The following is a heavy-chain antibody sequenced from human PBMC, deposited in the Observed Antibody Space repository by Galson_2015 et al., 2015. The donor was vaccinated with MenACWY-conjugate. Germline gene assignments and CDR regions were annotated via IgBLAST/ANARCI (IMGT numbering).Heavy chain of an antibody. CDR2: ISSSSSSV. CDR3: AVHSSSWYYYYLGV. J-gene: IGHJ6*03. D-gene: IGHD6-13*01. CDR1: GFTFSRYT. V-gene: IGHV3-21*01. Sequence: SLRLSCAASGFTFSRYTLNWVRQAPGKGLEWVSAISSSSSSVYYADSVMGRFTLSRDNAKTSLFLQMDGLRAEDTAVYYCAVHSSSWYYYYLGVWGQGTTVTVSS.